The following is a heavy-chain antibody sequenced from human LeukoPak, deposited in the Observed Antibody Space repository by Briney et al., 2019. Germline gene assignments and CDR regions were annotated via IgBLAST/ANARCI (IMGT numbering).Heavy chain of an antibody. CDR1: GFTFSTHA. CDR2: ISDSGGNT. Sequence: GGSLRLSCAASGFTFSTHAMSWVRQAPGKGLDWVSGISDSGGNTYYADSLQGRFSISRDNSKNTLYLLMNSLRAEDTAVYYCVRYYGLNWFDSWGQGTLVTVSS. J-gene: IGHJ5*01. V-gene: IGHV3-23*01. D-gene: IGHD3-3*01. CDR3: VRYYGLNWFDS.